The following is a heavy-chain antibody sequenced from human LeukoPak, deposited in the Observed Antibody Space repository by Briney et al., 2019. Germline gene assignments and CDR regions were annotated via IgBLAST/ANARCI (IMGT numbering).Heavy chain of an antibody. CDR3: ASDSYSPEYFQH. D-gene: IGHD2-15*01. CDR1: GFSVSNNY. V-gene: IGHV3-66*01. Sequence: GGSLRLSCAASGFSVSNNYMSWVRQTPGKGLEWVSVIYSGGSTFYADSVKGRFTISRDNSKNTLYLQMNSLRAEDTAVYYCASDSYSPEYFQHWGQGTLVTVSS. CDR2: IYSGGST. J-gene: IGHJ1*01.